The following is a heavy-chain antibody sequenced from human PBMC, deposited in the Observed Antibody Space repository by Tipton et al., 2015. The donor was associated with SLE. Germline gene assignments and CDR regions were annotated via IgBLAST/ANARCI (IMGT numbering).Heavy chain of an antibody. CDR3: AKTGRRDYFDS. Sequence: TLSLTCSVSGASFNIFYWNWIRQPPGKGLEWIGSIFYTGSTKYNLYLQSRVTLALDTSKNQFSLNLSSVTAAATAVYYCAKTGRRDYFDSWGQGTLVTVSS. CDR2: IFYTGST. D-gene: IGHD7-27*01. V-gene: IGHV4-59*01. J-gene: IGHJ4*02. CDR1: GASFNIFY.